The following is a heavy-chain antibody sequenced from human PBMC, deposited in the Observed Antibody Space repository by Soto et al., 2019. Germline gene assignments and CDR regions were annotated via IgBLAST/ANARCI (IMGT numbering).Heavy chain of an antibody. CDR2: ISYDGSIE. CDR1: GFTFSNYG. V-gene: IGHV3-30*18. D-gene: IGHD3-16*01. CDR3: AKGLIIGPMDV. Sequence: QVQLVESGGGVVQPGRSLRLSCAASGFTFSNYGMHWVRQAPGKGLEWVAVISYDGSIEYYADSVKGRFTISRDNSKNTLYLQMNSLRAEDTAVYYWAKGLIIGPMDVWGQGTTVTVSS. J-gene: IGHJ6*02.